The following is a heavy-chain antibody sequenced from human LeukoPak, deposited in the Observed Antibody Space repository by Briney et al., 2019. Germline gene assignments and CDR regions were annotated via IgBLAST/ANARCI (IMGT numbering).Heavy chain of an antibody. CDR1: GFPFNDFS. D-gene: IGHD4-17*01. J-gene: IGHJ4*02. V-gene: IGHV3-21*01. CDR3: ARGTALSVFDY. CDR2: ISSRGGSYI. Sequence: GGSLRLSCVASGFPFNDFSMNWVRQAPAKGLAWVASISSRGGSYIYYADSEKGRFLISRDNPKTLLYLPMHSLRPEHTAVFFCARGTALSVFDYWGQGKLVTVS.